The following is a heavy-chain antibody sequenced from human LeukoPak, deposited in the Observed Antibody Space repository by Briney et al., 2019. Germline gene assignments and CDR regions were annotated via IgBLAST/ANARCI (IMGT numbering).Heavy chain of an antibody. CDR3: ARDRQEGGLRVSSFEY. J-gene: IGHJ4*02. CDR2: IYGGVSSQRNPSH. CDR1: GASVSGGDYY. V-gene: IGHV4-61*02. D-gene: IGHD2-15*01. Sequence: PSETLSLTCSVSGASVSGGDYYWSWIRQPAGEGLEWLGRIYGGVSSQRNPSHQYNPSLMSRLTISSDTSRNQFSLNLNSVTAADTAIYYCARDRQEGGLRVSSFEYWGQGTPVTVSS.